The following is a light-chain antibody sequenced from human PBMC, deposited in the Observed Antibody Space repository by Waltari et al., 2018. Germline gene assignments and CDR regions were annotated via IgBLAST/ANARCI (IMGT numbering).Light chain of an antibody. J-gene: IGKJ1*01. Sequence: EIVLTQSPGTLSLSPGERATLPCRASQSVGRPLAWYQLKPGQAPRLLIYGASTRATGTPDRFRGRGAGTDFSLTISRLEPEDFAVYFCQHYVRLPATFGQGTRVEV. CDR1: QSVGRP. CDR3: QHYVRLPAT. V-gene: IGKV3-20*01. CDR2: GAS.